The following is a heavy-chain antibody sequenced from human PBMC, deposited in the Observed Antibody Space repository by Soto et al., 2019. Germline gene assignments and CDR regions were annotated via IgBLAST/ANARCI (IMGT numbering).Heavy chain of an antibody. J-gene: IGHJ6*02. CDR2: ISYDGSNK. CDR3: AKAGGFWSGPYGMDV. Sequence: GGSLRLSCAASGVTFSSYGMHWVRQAPGKGLEWVAVISYDGSNKYYADSVKGRFTISRDNSKNTLYLQMNSLRAEDTAVYYCAKAGGFWSGPYGMDVWGQGTTVTVSS. V-gene: IGHV3-30*18. CDR1: GVTFSSYG. D-gene: IGHD3-3*01.